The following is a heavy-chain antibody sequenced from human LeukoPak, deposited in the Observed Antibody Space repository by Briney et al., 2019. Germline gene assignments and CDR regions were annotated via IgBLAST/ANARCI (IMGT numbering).Heavy chain of an antibody. CDR3: TRGLSRAYYYNGIDV. Sequence: GGSLRLSCTASGYTFANDAVSWVRQAPGKGLEWVGFIRSKVYAGTAQYAASVKGRFTISRDDSKSIAYLQMNSLKIEDTAVYYCTRGLSRAYYYNGIDVWGQGTTVTVSS. CDR2: IRSKVYAGTA. D-gene: IGHD2-2*01. CDR1: GYTFANDA. J-gene: IGHJ6*02. V-gene: IGHV3-49*04.